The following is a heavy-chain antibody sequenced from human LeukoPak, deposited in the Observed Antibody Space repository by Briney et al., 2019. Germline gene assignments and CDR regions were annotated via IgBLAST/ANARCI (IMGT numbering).Heavy chain of an antibody. D-gene: IGHD3-3*01. CDR2: IYNSGST. V-gene: IGHV4-59*01. CDR3: ARGGTSALEWFGP. CDR1: GGSISGYY. Sequence: PSETLSLTCIVSGGSISGYYWSWIRQPPGKGLEWIGYIYNSGSTKYNPSLKSRVTISIDTSKNQFSLKVNSVTAADTAVYYCARGGTSALEWFGPWGQGTLVTVSS. J-gene: IGHJ5*02.